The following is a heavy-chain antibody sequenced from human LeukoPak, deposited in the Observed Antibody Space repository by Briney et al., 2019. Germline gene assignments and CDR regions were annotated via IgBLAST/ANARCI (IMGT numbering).Heavy chain of an antibody. CDR2: ICSSSSYT. Sequence: GGSLRLSCAASGVTFSDYYMSWIRQAPGKGLEWVSYICSSSSYTNYADSVKGRFTISRDNAKNSLYLQMNSLRAEDTAVYYCARDKGGSEYQLLGNWFDPWGQGTLVTVSS. V-gene: IGHV3-11*06. D-gene: IGHD2-2*01. CDR1: GVTFSDYY. CDR3: ARDKGGSEYQLLGNWFDP. J-gene: IGHJ5*02.